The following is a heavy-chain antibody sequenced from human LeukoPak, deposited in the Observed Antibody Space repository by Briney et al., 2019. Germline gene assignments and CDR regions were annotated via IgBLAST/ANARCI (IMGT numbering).Heavy chain of an antibody. D-gene: IGHD2-21*02. J-gene: IGHJ3*02. CDR1: GGTFSSYA. CDR3: ARDLYYCGGDCHPAFDI. CDR2: IIAICGTA. V-gene: IGHV1-69*13. Sequence: GASVKVSCKASGGTFSSYAISWVRQAPGQGLEWMGGIIAICGTANYAQKFQGRVTTTADESTSTAYMELSSLRSEDTAVYYCARDLYYCGGDCHPAFDIWGQGTMVTVPS.